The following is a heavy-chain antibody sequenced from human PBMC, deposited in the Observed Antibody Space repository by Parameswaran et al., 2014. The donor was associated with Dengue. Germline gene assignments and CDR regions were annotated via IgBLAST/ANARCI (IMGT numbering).Heavy chain of an antibody. J-gene: IGHJ4*02. V-gene: IGHV4-59*13. CDR2: VYSSGNT. D-gene: IGHD6-13*01. CDR3: ARSIAAPGYRHHDF. Sequence: PGKGLEWIGYVYSSGNTNFNPSLKSRVTISLDMSNNRFSLKLSSVTAADTAVYYCARSIAAPGYRHHDFWGQGTLVTVSS.